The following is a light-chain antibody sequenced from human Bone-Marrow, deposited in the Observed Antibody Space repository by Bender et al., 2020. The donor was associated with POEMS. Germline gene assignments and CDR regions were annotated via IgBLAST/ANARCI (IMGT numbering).Light chain of an antibody. Sequence: QSVLTQPPSASGTPGQSVTISCSGTSSNFGNNAANWYQHVPGTAPKLLIYSNHQRPSGVPDRFAASTSGTSASRAISGLHSDDEADYYCSSWDDSLNGWVFGGGTKLTVL. J-gene: IGLJ3*02. CDR2: SNH. V-gene: IGLV1-44*01. CDR3: SSWDDSLNGWV. CDR1: SSNFGNNA.